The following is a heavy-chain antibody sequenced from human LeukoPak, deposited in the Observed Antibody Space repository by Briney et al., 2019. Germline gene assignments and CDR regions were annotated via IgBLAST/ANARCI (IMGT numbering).Heavy chain of an antibody. J-gene: IGHJ5*02. Sequence: ASVKVSCKVSGYTLTELSMHWVRQAPGKGLEWVGVFDPEDGETIYAQKFQGRVTMTEDTSTDTAYMELSSLRSEDTAVYYCATGLGWAGQGKWFDPWGQGTLVTVSS. CDR2: FDPEDGET. D-gene: IGHD6-19*01. CDR3: ATGLGWAGQGKWFDP. CDR1: GYTLTELS. V-gene: IGHV1-24*01.